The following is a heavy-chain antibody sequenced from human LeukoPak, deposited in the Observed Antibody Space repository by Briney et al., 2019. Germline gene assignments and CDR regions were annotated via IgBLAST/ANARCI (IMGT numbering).Heavy chain of an antibody. CDR2: ISKDGSDK. CDR3: ARDYWWNHDY. D-gene: IGHD1-14*01. CDR1: GFTFSSYA. V-gene: IGHV3-30-3*01. Sequence: PGRSLRLSCAASGFTFSSYAMHWVRQAPGKGLEWVAVISKDGSDKYYPGSVRGRFTISRDNSKNTIYLQMDSLRAEDTAIYYCARDYWWNHDYWGQGTLVTVSS. J-gene: IGHJ4*02.